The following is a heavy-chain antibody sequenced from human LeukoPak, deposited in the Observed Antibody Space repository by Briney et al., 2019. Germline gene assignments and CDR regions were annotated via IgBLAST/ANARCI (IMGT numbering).Heavy chain of an antibody. CDR3: ACSVTTQFQGDY. D-gene: IGHD4-17*01. CDR2: INAGNGNT. CDR1: GYTFTSYA. Sequence: ASVKVPCKASGYTFTSYAMHWVHQAPGQRLEWMGWINAGNGNTKYSQKFQGRVTITRDTSASTAYMELSSLRSEDTAVYYCACSVTTQFQGDYWGQGTLVTVSS. J-gene: IGHJ4*02. V-gene: IGHV1-3*01.